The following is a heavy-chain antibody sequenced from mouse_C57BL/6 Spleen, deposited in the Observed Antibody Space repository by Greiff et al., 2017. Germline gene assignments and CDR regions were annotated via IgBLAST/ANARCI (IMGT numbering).Heavy chain of an antibody. D-gene: IGHD1-1*01. Sequence: QVQLQQPGAELVKPGASVKLSCKASGYTFTSYWMHWVKQRPGRGLEWIGRIDPKSGGTKYNEKFKSKATLTVDKPSSTAYMQLRSLTSEDSAVYYCARSGTTVLFDYWGQGTTLTVSS. CDR2: IDPKSGGT. CDR1: GYTFTSYW. J-gene: IGHJ2*01. V-gene: IGHV1-72*01. CDR3: ARSGTTVLFDY.